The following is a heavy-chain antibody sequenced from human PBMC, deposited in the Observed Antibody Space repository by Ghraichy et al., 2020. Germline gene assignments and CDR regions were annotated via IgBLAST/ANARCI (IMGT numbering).Heavy chain of an antibody. V-gene: IGHV4-30-4*01. CDR1: GDSISSGHYY. CDR3: ARVGPNYDFWSYGLDA. D-gene: IGHD3-3*01. J-gene: IGHJ6*02. CDR2: IFYSGNT. Sequence: LTCTVSGDSISSGHYYWSWIRQPPGKGLEWIGYIFYSGNTYYNPSLKSRVTISVDTSKNQFSLKLNSLTAADAAVYYCARVGPNYDFWSYGLDAWGQGTTVTVSS.